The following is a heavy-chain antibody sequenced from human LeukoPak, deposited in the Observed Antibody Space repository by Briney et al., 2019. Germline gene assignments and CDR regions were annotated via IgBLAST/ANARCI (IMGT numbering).Heavy chain of an antibody. CDR3: ARDMAVAGTPFDY. Sequence: ASVNVSCKASGYTFTIYGISWVRQAPGQGLELMGWISAYNGNTNYAQKLQGRVTMTTDTSTSTAYMELRSRRSDDTAGYYCARDMAVAGTPFDYWGQGTLVTVSS. CDR1: GYTFTIYG. V-gene: IGHV1-18*04. D-gene: IGHD6-19*01. CDR2: ISAYNGNT. J-gene: IGHJ4*02.